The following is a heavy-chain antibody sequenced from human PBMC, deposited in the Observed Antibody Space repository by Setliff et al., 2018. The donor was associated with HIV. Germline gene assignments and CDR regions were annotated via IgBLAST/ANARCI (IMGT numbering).Heavy chain of an antibody. Sequence: TGGSLRLSCAASGFTFSSYSMNWVRQAPGKGLEWVSYISSSSSYTHYADSVKGRFTISRDNVKNSLYLQMNSLRAEDTAVYYCARTDDDYGDYPGYYYYYYYYMDVWGKGTTVTVSS. D-gene: IGHD4-17*01. V-gene: IGHV3-21*04. J-gene: IGHJ6*03. CDR1: GFTFSSYS. CDR2: ISSSSSYT. CDR3: ARTDDDYGDYPGYYYYYYYYMDV.